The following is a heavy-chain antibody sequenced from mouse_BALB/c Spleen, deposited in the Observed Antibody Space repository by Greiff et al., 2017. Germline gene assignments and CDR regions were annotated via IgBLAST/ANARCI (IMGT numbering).Heavy chain of an antibody. J-gene: IGHJ2*01. Sequence: QVQLQQSGPGLVAPSQSLSITCTVSGFSLTSYGVHWVRQPPGKGLEWLGVIWAGGSTNYNSALMSRLSISKDNSKSQVFLKMNSLQTDDTAMYYCAREEGGYDRGYYFDYWGQGTTLTVSS. CDR1: GFSLTSYG. CDR2: IWAGGST. CDR3: AREEGGYDRGYYFDY. V-gene: IGHV2-9*02. D-gene: IGHD2-2*01.